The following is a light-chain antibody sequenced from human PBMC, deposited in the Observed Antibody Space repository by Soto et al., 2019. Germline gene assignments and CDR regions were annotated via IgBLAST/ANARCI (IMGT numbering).Light chain of an antibody. CDR1: QTVYHAY. Sequence: VLTQSPGTLSLSLGDRATLSCRASQTVYHAYVAWYQQRPGQAPSLLVYGASTRAPDVPERFSGSGSGTDFTLTISRVEPEDSAVYYCQQYGNSPWTFGQGTKVESK. J-gene: IGKJ1*01. V-gene: IGKV3-20*01. CDR3: QQYGNSPWT. CDR2: GAS.